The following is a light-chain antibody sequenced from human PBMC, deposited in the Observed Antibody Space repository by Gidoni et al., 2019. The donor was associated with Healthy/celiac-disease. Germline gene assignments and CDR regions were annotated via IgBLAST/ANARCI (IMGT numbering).Light chain of an antibody. CDR2: AAS. J-gene: IGKJ2*01. CDR1: QSSNNY. V-gene: IGKV1-39*01. CDR3: QQSYITPYT. Sequence: DIQMTQSPSSLSVSVGDRVTITCRASQSSNNYLNWYQQKPGKAPKLLIFAASSLYSGVPSRFSGSGSGTDFTLTISNLQPEDFATYSCQQSYITPYTFGQGTKLEIK.